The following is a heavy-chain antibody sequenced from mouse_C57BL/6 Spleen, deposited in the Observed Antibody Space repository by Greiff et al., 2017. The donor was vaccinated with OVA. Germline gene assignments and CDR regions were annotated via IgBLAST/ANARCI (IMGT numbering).Heavy chain of an antibody. CDR1: GYTFTSYW. Sequence: QVQLKQSGAELVRPGSSVKLSCKASGYTFTSYWMHWVKQRPIQGLEWIGNIDPSDSETHYNQKFKDKATLTVDKSSSTAYMQLSSLTSEDSAVYYCAAVVKVPYAMDYWGQGTSVTVSS. D-gene: IGHD1-1*01. CDR3: AAVVKVPYAMDY. V-gene: IGHV1-52*01. J-gene: IGHJ4*01. CDR2: IDPSDSET.